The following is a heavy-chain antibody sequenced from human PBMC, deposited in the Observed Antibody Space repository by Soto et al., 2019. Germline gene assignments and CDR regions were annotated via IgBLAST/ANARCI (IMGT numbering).Heavy chain of an antibody. CDR1: GYTFPSYA. Sequence: QVQLVQSGAEVKKPGASVKVSCKASGYTFPSYAMHWVRQAPGQRSEWMGGINAGNGNTKYSQKFQGRVTITRDTSASTAYKELSSLRTEDTAVYYCATAIADDAFDIWGRGTMVTV. V-gene: IGHV1-3*01. CDR3: ATAIADDAFDI. J-gene: IGHJ3*02. CDR2: INAGNGNT. D-gene: IGHD2-2*01.